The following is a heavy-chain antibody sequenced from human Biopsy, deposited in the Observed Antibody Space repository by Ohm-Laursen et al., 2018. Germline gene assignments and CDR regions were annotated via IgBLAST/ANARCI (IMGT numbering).Heavy chain of an antibody. V-gene: IGHV3-11*01. CDR2: ISGGGTI. CDR3: ARDTRWSPYSMDV. J-gene: IGHJ6*02. D-gene: IGHD4-23*01. CDR1: GFSFSDYH. Sequence: SLRLSCTASGFSFSDYHMRWIRQALGRGLEWVSYISGGGTIYYGDPMKGRVTISRDNAKNSLYLQMHSLRAEDTAVYYCARDTRWSPYSMDVWGQGTTVTVSS.